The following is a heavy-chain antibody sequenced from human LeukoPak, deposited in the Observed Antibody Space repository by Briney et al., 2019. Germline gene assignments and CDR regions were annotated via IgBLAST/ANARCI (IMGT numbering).Heavy chain of an antibody. CDR3: ASSNWLMDANFDS. Sequence: SETLSLTCTVSGGSISSYYWSWIRQPPGKGLEWIGNIYYSGSTNYTPSLKSRVTISVTTSKNQFSLKLSSVTAADTAVYFCASSNWLMDANFDSWGQGTLVTVSS. CDR1: GGSISSYY. V-gene: IGHV4-59*08. J-gene: IGHJ4*02. CDR2: IYYSGST. D-gene: IGHD3/OR15-3a*01.